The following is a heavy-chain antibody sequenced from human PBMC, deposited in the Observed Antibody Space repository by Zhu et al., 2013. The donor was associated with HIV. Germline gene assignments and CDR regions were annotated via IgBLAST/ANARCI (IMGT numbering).Heavy chain of an antibody. J-gene: IGHJ4*01. D-gene: IGHD2-21*01. CDR2: FNPENFDT. V-gene: IGHV1-2*02. Sequence: QEKLVQSGAEVKKPGASVRVSCEASGYIFRNYYIHWVRQAPGQGLEWMGWFNPENFDTRYAQMFNDRVSLTGDTTITTAYMDLTSLTSDDTAIYYCVRDRNYDLPIASRFDPWGQGTLVIVSS. CDR1: GYIFRNYY. CDR3: VRDRNYDLPIASRFDP.